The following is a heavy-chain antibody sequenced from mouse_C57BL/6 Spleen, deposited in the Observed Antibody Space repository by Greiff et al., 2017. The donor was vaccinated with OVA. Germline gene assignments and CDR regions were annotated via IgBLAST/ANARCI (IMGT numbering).Heavy chain of an antibody. CDR2: INYDGSST. CDR1: GFTFSDYY. CDR3: ARDGGYFDV. V-gene: IGHV5-16*01. Sequence: EVKLVESEGGLVQPGSSMKLSCTASGFTFSDYYMAWVRQVPEKGLEWVANINYDGSSTYYLDSLKSRFIISRDNAKNILYLQMSSLKSDDTATYYCARDGGYFDVWGTGTTVTVSS. J-gene: IGHJ1*03.